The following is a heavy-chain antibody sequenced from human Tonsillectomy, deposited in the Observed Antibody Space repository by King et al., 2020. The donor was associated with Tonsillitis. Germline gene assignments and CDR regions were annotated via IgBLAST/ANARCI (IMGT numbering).Heavy chain of an antibody. CDR2: ISYDGSNK. CDR3: ARATLNFLAYVGSYDY. D-gene: IGHD3-16*01. V-gene: IGHV3-30*04. J-gene: IGHJ4*02. Sequence: QLVQSGGGVVQPGRSLRLSCAASRFTFRNYPMHWVRQAPGKGLEWVAVISYDGSNKYYADSVKGRFTISRDNSKNTLYLQMNSLRAEDTAVYYCARATLNFLAYVGSYDYWGQGTLVTVSS. CDR1: RFTFRNYP.